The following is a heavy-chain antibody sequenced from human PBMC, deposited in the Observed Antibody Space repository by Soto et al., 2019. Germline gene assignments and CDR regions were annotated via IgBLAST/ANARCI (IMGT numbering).Heavy chain of an antibody. CDR1: GGSFSGYY. Sequence: SETLSLTCAVYGGSFSGYYWTWIRQPPGTGLEWIGEINHSGSTNYNPSLKSRVTISVDTSKNQFSLKLTSVTAADTAVYYCARYGDSGAFDIWGQGTMVTVSS. J-gene: IGHJ3*02. CDR2: INHSGST. V-gene: IGHV4-34*01. CDR3: ARYGDSGAFDI. D-gene: IGHD4-17*01.